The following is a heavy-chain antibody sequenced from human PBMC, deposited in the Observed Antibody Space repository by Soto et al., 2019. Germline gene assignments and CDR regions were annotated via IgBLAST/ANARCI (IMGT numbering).Heavy chain of an antibody. Sequence: EVQLVESGGNVLQPGGSLRLSCAASGFISSSYWMHWVRQAPGKGLVWVSRINRDGSRTDYADSVKGRFAVSRDNAKNTVLPQMNSLRADDTAVYYCARGVNGYYYVDYWGQGTLVTVSS. D-gene: IGHD2-8*01. CDR3: ARGVNGYYYVDY. CDR2: INRDGSRT. CDR1: GFISSSYW. J-gene: IGHJ4*02. V-gene: IGHV3-74*01.